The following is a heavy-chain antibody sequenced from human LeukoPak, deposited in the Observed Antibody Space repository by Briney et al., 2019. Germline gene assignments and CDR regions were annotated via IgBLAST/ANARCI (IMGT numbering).Heavy chain of an antibody. CDR2: INHSGST. D-gene: IGHD3-22*01. Sequence: PSETLSLTCAVYGGSFSGYYWSWIRQPPGKGLEWIGEINHSGSTNYNPSLKSRVTISVDTSKNQFSLKLSSVTAADTAVYYCASSNYYDSSGYDYWGQGTLVTVSS. V-gene: IGHV4-34*01. J-gene: IGHJ4*02. CDR3: ASSNYYDSSGYDY. CDR1: GGSFSGYY.